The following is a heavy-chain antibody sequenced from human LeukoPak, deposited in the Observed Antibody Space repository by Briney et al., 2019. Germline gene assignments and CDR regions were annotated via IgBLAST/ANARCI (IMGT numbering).Heavy chain of an antibody. CDR3: ARRLDYYDTSGYHTLDY. CDR1: GGTFSSYA. V-gene: IGHV1-18*01. J-gene: IGHJ4*02. D-gene: IGHD3-22*01. CDR2: ISAYNGNT. Sequence: GASVKVSCKASGGTFSSYAISWVRQAPGQGLEWMGWISAYNGNTNYAQNLQGRVTMATDTSTSTAYMELRSLRSDDTAVYYCARRLDYYDTSGYHTLDYWGQGTLVTVSS.